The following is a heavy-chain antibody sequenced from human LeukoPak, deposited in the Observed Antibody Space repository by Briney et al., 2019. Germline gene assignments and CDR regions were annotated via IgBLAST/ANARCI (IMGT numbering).Heavy chain of an antibody. CDR2: INHSGST. Sequence: SETLSPTCAVYGGSFSGYYWSWIHQPPGKGLEWIGEINHSGSTNYNPSLKSRVTISVDTSKNQFSLKLSSVTAADTAVYYCARGRPSYSIAVVIGYFDLWGRGTLVTVSS. V-gene: IGHV4-34*01. CDR3: ARGRPSYSIAVVIGYFDL. J-gene: IGHJ2*01. CDR1: GGSFSGYY. D-gene: IGHD6-19*01.